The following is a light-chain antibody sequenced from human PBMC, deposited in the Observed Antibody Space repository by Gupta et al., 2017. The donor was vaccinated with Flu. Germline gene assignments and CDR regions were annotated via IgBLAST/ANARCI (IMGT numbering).Light chain of an antibody. CDR3: QSYDSSLSGWV. CDR2: RNN. CDR1: SSNIGAPYD. Sequence: QSLLAQPPSVSGAPGQRVTISCTGGSSNIGAPYDVHWYQQLPGTAPKLLIYRNNNRPSGVPDRFSASKSGASASLAISGLQAEDEADYYCQSYDSSLSGWVFGGGTKLTVL. V-gene: IGLV1-40*01. J-gene: IGLJ3*02.